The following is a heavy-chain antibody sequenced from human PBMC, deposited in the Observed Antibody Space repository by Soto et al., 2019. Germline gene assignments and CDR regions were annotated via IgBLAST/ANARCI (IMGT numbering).Heavy chain of an antibody. CDR1: GDTFSTYS. D-gene: IGHD3-22*01. J-gene: IGHJ4*02. CDR2: IIPILGTP. CDR3: ARERSRYDRSGYYRPDY. V-gene: IGHV1-69*08. Sequence: GASGKVCCKVCGDTFSTYSISWVRQAPGQGLEWLGGIIPILGTPSYAQSFQGRVTITADKSTSTAYMELSSLRSEDTAVYYCARERSRYDRSGYYRPDYWGQGTLVTVSS.